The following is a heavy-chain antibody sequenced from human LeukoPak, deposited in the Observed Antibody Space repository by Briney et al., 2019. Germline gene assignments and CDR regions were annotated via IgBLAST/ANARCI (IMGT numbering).Heavy chain of an antibody. V-gene: IGHV3-49*04. D-gene: IGHD6-13*01. Sequence: GGSLRLSCTASGFTFGDYAMNWVRQAPGKGLEWVGFIRSEAYGGTTEYAASVNGRFTISRDDSTSVAYLQMNSLKPEDTAMYYCTRSAAAIHYFDYWGQGTLVAASS. J-gene: IGHJ4*02. CDR1: GFTFGDYA. CDR3: TRSAAAIHYFDY. CDR2: IRSEAYGGTT.